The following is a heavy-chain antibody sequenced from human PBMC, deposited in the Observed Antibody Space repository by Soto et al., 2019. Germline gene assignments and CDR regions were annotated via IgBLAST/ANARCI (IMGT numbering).Heavy chain of an antibody. CDR3: AKVGDSSGYYWDFDY. Sequence: GGSLRLSCAASGFTFSSYGMHWVRQAPGKGLEWVAVISYDGSNKYYADSVKGRFTISRDNSKNTLYLQMNSLRAEDTAVYYCAKVGDSSGYYWDFDYWGQGTLVTVSS. D-gene: IGHD3-22*01. CDR2: ISYDGSNK. J-gene: IGHJ4*02. V-gene: IGHV3-30*18. CDR1: GFTFSSYG.